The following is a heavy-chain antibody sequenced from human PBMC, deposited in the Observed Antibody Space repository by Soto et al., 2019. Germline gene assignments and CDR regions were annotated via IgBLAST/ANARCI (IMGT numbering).Heavy chain of an antibody. J-gene: IGHJ5*02. V-gene: IGHV4-31*03. CDR1: GGSISSVGYY. CDR3: ARETVGTIDR. D-gene: IGHD5-12*01. Sequence: QVQLQESGPGLVKPSQTLSLTCTVSGGSISSVGYYWSWFRQHPGKGLEWIGYIYNSGSTHYNPSLTSRITMSVDTSKNQFSLKLSSVTVADTAVYFCARETVGTIDRWGQGTLVTVSS. CDR2: IYNSGST.